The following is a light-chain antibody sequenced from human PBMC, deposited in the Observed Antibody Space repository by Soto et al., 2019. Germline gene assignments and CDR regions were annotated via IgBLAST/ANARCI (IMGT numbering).Light chain of an antibody. J-gene: IGKJ2*01. CDR2: AAS. CDR1: QSISRS. Sequence: DIQMTQSPSSLSASVGDRVTITCRASQSISRSLNWYQQKPGKAPRLLIYAASSLKNGVPSRFSGSGSGTDFTLTISSLQPEDAAIYSCQQSYNSPMYTFGQGTTLEIK. V-gene: IGKV1-39*01. CDR3: QQSYNSPMYT.